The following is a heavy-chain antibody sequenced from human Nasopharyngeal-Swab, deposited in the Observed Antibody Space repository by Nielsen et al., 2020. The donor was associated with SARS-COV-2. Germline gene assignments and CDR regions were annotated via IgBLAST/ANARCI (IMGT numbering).Heavy chain of an antibody. D-gene: IGHD6-6*01. CDR3: ARGQSIAAPLAREGGCGMDV. Sequence: GESLKISCAASGFTVSSHYMSWVRQAPGKGLEWVSVIYSGGSTYYADSVKGRFTISRDNSKNTLYLQMNSRRAEDTAVYYCARGQSIAAPLAREGGCGMDVWGRGTTVTVSS. CDR1: GFTVSSHY. J-gene: IGHJ6*02. V-gene: IGHV3-53*01. CDR2: IYSGGST.